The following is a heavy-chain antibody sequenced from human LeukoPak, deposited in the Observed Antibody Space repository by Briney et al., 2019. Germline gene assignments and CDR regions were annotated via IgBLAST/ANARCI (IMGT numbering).Heavy chain of an antibody. J-gene: IGHJ5*01. V-gene: IGHV3-23*01. CDR1: GFDFSSYA. D-gene: IGHD1-26*01. CDR3: AKDPLGGGSSLINWFDS. Sequence: KSGGSLRLSCVASGFDFSSYAMTWVRQAPGRGLEWVSTIGAYAARTYYADSVKGRFTTSSENSKSTLSLQMNSLRAEDTALYYCAKDPLGGGSSLINWFDSWGQGVWVTVSS. CDR2: IGAYAART.